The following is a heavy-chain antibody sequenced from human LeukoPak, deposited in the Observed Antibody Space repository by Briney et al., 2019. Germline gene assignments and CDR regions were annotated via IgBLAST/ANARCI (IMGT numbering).Heavy chain of an antibody. V-gene: IGHV1-69*13. Sequence: SVKVSCKASGGTFSSYAISWVRQAPGQGLEWMGGIIPIFGTANYAQKFQGRVTITADGSTSTAYMELSSLRSEDTAVYYCASYYYDSSGYAFDYWGQGTLVTVSS. CDR2: IIPIFGTA. CDR1: GGTFSSYA. CDR3: ASYYYDSSGYAFDY. J-gene: IGHJ4*02. D-gene: IGHD3-22*01.